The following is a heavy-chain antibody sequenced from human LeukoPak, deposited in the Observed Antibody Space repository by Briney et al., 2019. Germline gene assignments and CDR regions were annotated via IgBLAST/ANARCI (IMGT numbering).Heavy chain of an antibody. CDR3: AKVGATVTTFLGYYYYYMDV. V-gene: IGHV3-30*02. CDR1: GFTFSNYG. D-gene: IGHD4-17*01. CDR2: IRYDGSTE. J-gene: IGHJ6*03. Sequence: GGSLRLSCAASGFTFSNYGMHWVRQAPGKGLEWVAFIRYDGSTEYYADSVKGRFTISRDNSKNTLYLQMNSLRGDDTAVYYCAKVGATVTTFLGYYYYYMDVWGKGTTVTISS.